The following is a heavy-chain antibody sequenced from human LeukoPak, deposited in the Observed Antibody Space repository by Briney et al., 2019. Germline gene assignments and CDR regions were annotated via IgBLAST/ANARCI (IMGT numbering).Heavy chain of an antibody. D-gene: IGHD3-10*01. CDR1: GFRFEEYA. CDR3: AKTSGDISYYPFES. CDR2: ITWHSGNI. Sequence: GGSLRLSCAGSGFRFEEYAMHWVRQAPGKGLEWVSGITWHSGNIGYADSVKGRFTISRDNAKNSLYLHMNSLRSEDTALYYCAKTSGDISYYPFESWGQGILVTVSA. V-gene: IGHV3-9*01. J-gene: IGHJ4*02.